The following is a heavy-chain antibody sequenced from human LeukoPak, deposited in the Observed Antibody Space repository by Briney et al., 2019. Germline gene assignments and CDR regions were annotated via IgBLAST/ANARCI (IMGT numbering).Heavy chain of an antibody. Sequence: ASVKVSCKASGGTFSSYTISWVRQAPGQGLEWMGWINTNTGHPTYAQGFTGRFVFSLDTSVSMAYLQISSLKAEDTAVYYCARIRSSDLILFDFWGQGALVTVSS. V-gene: IGHV7-4-1*04. CDR1: GGTFSSYT. CDR2: INTNTGHP. J-gene: IGHJ4*02. CDR3: ARIRSSDLILFDF.